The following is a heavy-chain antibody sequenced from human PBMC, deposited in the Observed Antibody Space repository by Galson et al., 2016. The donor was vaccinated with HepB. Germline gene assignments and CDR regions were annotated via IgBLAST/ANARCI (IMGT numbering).Heavy chain of an antibody. D-gene: IGHD1-1*01. CDR2: TSGSTGRT. Sequence: SLRLSCAASGFTFSNYAMSWVRQAPGKGQEWVSATSGSTGRTYYADSGKGHFTIARDNYKNTLYLQMNSLRAGDTALYYCAKESPKNAGGAFDIWGQGTMVTVSS. CDR1: GFTFSNYA. CDR3: AKESPKNAGGAFDI. J-gene: IGHJ3*02. V-gene: IGHV3-23*01.